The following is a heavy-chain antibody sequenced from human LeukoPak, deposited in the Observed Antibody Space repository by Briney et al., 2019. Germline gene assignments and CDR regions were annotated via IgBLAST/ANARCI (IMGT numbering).Heavy chain of an antibody. V-gene: IGHV1-24*01. CDR2: FYPEDGER. J-gene: IGHJ6*03. Sequence: GASVKVSCMVSGYTLTELSMHWVRQAPGKGREWMGGFYPEDGERIYAQKFQGRVTMTEDTSTDTAYMELSSLRSEDTAVYYCATDSARPEMNYYYYMDVWGKGTTVTVSS. CDR3: ATDSARPEMNYYYYMDV. D-gene: IGHD6-6*01. CDR1: GYTLTELS.